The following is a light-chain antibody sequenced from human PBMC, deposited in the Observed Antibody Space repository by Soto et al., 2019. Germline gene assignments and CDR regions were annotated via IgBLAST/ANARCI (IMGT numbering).Light chain of an antibody. Sequence: EIVLTQSPGTLSLSPGARAPLSCRASQSVTSSYLAWYQQKPGQSPRLLIFGASTRATGIPARFSGSGSGTEFTLTISSLQSEDFAVYYCQQYNNWGTFGQGTRLEIK. V-gene: IGKV3-15*01. CDR1: QSVTSSY. CDR3: QQYNNWGT. CDR2: GAS. J-gene: IGKJ5*01.